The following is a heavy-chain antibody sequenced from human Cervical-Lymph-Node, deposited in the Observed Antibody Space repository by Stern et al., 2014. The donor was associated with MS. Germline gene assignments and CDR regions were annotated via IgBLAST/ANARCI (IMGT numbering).Heavy chain of an antibody. CDR2: ISYIGST. D-gene: IGHD3-16*01. V-gene: IGHV4-31*03. J-gene: IGHJ4*02. Sequence: HVQLQESGQGLVKPSQTLSLTCTVSGASISTVGYYWSWIRQHPGKGLEWIAYISYIGSTYYNPSLKSRVSISADTSKNQFSLNLTSVTAADTALYYCARSDRLWGSFDYWGQGTLVAVSS. CDR3: ARSDRLWGSFDY. CDR1: GASISTVGYY.